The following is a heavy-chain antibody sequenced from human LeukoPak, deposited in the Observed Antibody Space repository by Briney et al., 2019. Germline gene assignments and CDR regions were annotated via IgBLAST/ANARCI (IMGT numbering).Heavy chain of an antibody. CDR2: ISYDGSNK. Sequence: GGSLRLSCAASEFTFSSYGMHWVRQAPGKGLEWVAVISYDGSNKYYADSVKGRFTISRDNSKNTLYLQMNSLRAEDTAVYYCAKDDSSSWYSGYFDYWGQGTLVTVSS. CDR1: EFTFSSYG. J-gene: IGHJ4*02. D-gene: IGHD6-13*01. V-gene: IGHV3-30*18. CDR3: AKDDSSSWYSGYFDY.